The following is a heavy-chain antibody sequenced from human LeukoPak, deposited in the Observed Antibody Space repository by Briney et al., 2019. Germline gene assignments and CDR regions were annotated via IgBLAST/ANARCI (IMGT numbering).Heavy chain of an antibody. CDR2: ISGSGGST. CDR3: AKVQRGPHYYYMDV. J-gene: IGHJ6*03. CDR1: GFIFSSYA. D-gene: IGHD3-10*01. V-gene: IGHV3-23*01. Sequence: PGGSLRLSCAASGFIFSSYAMSWVRQAPGKGLEWVSAISGSGGSTYYADSVKGRFTISRDNSKNTLYLQMNSLRAEDTAVYYCAKVQRGPHYYYMDVWGKGTTVTVSS.